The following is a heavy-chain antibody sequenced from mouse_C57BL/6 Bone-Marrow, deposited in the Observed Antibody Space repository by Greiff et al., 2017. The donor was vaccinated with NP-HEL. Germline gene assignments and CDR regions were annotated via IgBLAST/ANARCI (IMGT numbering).Heavy chain of an antibody. J-gene: IGHJ4*01. D-gene: IGHD2-10*01. V-gene: IGHV1-62-2*01. CDR3: ARHEEEGLLLGGC. Sequence: VQLQQSGAELVKPGASVKLSCKASGYTFTEYTIHWVKQRPGQGLEWIGWLYNGSGSKKYNEKFKDKATLTADKSSSTVYMELSRFTYEESSVYFCARHEEEGLLLGGCWGQGASVTVSS. CDR1: GYTFTEYT. CDR2: LYNGSGSK.